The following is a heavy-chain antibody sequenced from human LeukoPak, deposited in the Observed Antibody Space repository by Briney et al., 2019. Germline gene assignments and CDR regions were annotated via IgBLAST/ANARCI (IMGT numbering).Heavy chain of an antibody. CDR1: GFIFSSYG. J-gene: IGHJ5*02. D-gene: IGHD3-10*01. Sequence: PGGSLRLSCAASGFIFSSYGMHWVRQAPGKGLEWVAFIRYDGSNKYYADSVKGRFTISRDNSKNTLYLQMNSLRAEDTAVYYCAKDQGNYKRWFDPWGQGTLVTVSS. CDR2: IRYDGSNK. V-gene: IGHV3-30*02. CDR3: AKDQGNYKRWFDP.